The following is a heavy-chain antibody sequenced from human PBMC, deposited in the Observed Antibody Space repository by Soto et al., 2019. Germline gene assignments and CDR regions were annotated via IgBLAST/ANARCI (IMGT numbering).Heavy chain of an antibody. CDR3: ARTMLSLYYYDSSGSHGAFDI. Sequence: PGESLKISCKGSGYSFTSYWIGWVRQMPGKGLEWMGIIYPGDSDTRYSPSFQGQVTISADKSISTAYLQWSSLEASDTAMYYCARTMLSLYYYDSSGSHGAFDIWGQGTMVTVSS. V-gene: IGHV5-51*01. CDR1: GYSFTSYW. CDR2: IYPGDSDT. D-gene: IGHD3-22*01. J-gene: IGHJ3*02.